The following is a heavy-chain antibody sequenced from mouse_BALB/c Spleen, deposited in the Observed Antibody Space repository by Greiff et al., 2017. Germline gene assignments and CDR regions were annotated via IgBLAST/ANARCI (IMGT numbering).Heavy chain of an antibody. J-gene: IGHJ2*01. D-gene: IGHD2-14*01. CDR1: GFTFSSYG. CDR3: ARDRYDFDY. Sequence: DVKLVESGGGLVQPGGSLKLSCAASGFTFSSYGMSWVRQTPDKRLELVATINSNGGSTYYPDSVKGRFTISRDNAKNTLYLQMSSLKSEDTAMYYCARDRYDFDYWGQGTTLTVSS. V-gene: IGHV5-6-3*01. CDR2: INSNGGST.